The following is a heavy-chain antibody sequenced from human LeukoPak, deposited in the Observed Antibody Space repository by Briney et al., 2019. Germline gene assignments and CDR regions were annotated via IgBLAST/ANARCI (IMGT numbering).Heavy chain of an antibody. J-gene: IGHJ4*02. Sequence: GASLQISCKGSGYSFTSYWIGWVRQMPGKGLEWMGIIYPGDSDTRYSPSFQGQVTISADKSISTAYLQWSSLKASDTAMYYCARQCCMVGGTIDYWGQGTLVTVSS. CDR2: IYPGDSDT. D-gene: IGHD1-26*01. CDR1: GYSFTSYW. CDR3: ARQCCMVGGTIDY. V-gene: IGHV5-51*01.